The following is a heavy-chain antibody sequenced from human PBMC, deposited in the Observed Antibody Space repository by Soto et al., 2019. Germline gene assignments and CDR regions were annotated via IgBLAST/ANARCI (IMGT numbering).Heavy chain of an antibody. D-gene: IGHD6-13*01. J-gene: IGHJ6*02. V-gene: IGHV3-30*18. CDR1: GFTFSSYG. CDR2: ISYDGSNK. CDR3: AKVNAAAGLYHHYGMDF. Sequence: GGSLRLSCAASGFTFSSYGMHWVRQAPGKGLEWVAVISYDGSNKYYADSVKGRFTISRDNSKNTLYLQMNSLRAEDTAVYYCAKVNAAAGLYHHYGMDFWGPGTMVTLSS.